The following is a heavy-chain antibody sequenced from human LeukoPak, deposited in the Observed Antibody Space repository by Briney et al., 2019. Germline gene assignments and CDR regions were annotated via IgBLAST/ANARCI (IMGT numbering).Heavy chain of an antibody. CDR3: ATLPRIAAAGPHDAFDI. CDR1: GYTLTELS. V-gene: IGHV1-24*01. D-gene: IGHD6-13*01. CDR2: FDPEDGET. J-gene: IGHJ3*02. Sequence: ASVKVSCKVSGYTLTELSMHWVRQAPGKGLEWMGGFDPEDGETIYAQKFQGRVTMTEDTSTDTAYMELSSLRSEDTAVYYCATLPRIAAAGPHDAFDIWGQGTMVTVSS.